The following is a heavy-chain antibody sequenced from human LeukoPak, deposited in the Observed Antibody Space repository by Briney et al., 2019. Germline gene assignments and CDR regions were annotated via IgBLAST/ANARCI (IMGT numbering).Heavy chain of an antibody. CDR1: GLTVTSNH. CDR2: IKSDGTT. V-gene: IGHV3-53*01. J-gene: IGHJ4*02. Sequence: GGSLRLSCAASGLTVTSNHMSWVRHAPGKGLEWVSLIKSDGTTEYADSVKGRFTISRDNSKNTLFLQMSSLRVEDTAVYYCARLRRGYWGRGTPVTVSS. CDR3: ARLRRGY.